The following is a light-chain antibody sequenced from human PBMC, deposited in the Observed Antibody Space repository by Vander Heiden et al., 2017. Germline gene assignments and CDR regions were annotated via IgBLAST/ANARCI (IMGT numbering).Light chain of an antibody. CDR2: DVS. Sequence: QSALTQPASVSGSPGQSITISCTGTSSDVGGYNYVSWYQQHPGNTPNLMIYDVSNRPSGVSNRFSGSKSGNSASLTISGLPAEDEADYYCSSYASSSTWVFGGGTKLTVL. CDR1: SSDVGGYNY. J-gene: IGLJ3*02. V-gene: IGLV2-14*03. CDR3: SSYASSSTWV.